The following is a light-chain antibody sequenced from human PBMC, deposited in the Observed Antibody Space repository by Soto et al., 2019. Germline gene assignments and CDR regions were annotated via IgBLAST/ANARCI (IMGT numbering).Light chain of an antibody. V-gene: IGKV3-15*01. Sequence: EIVMTQSPATLSVSPGERATLSCSASQSVKSNSAWYQQKPVQAPRLLIYGASTRATGIPVRFSGSGSGTEFTLTISSLQSEDFAVYFCQQYHDWPGTFGQGTKV. CDR3: QQYHDWPGT. CDR1: QSVKSN. CDR2: GAS. J-gene: IGKJ1*01.